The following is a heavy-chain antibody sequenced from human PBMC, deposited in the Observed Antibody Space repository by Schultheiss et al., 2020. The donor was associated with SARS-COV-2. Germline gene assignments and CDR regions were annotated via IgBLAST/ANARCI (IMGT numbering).Heavy chain of an antibody. V-gene: IGHV4-59*08. D-gene: IGHD4-17*01. CDR1: GGSISSYY. CDR3: ARVTPPRDYHTGFVY. CDR2: IYHSGST. J-gene: IGHJ4*02. Sequence: SQTLSLTCTVSGGSISSYYWGWIRQPPGKGLEWIGEIYHSGSTNYNPSLKSRVTISVDTSKNQFSLKLSSVTAADTAVYYCARVTPPRDYHTGFVYWGQGTLVTVSS.